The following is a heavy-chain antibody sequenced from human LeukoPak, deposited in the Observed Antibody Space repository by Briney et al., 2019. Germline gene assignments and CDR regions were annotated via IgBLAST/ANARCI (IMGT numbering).Heavy chain of an antibody. CDR2: IYYSGST. D-gene: IGHD3-22*01. J-gene: IGHJ4*02. V-gene: IGHV4-59*01. Sequence: SETLSLTCTVSGGSISSYYWSWIRQPPGKGLEWIGYIYYSGSTNYNPSLKSRVTISVDTSKNQFSLKLSSVTAADTAVYYCARDTYYYDSSGYYYVRYFDYWGQGILVTVSS. CDR1: GGSISSYY. CDR3: ARDTYYYDSSGYYYVRYFDY.